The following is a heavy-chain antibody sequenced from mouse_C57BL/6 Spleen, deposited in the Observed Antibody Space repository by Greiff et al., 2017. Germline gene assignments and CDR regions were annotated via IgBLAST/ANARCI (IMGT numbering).Heavy chain of an antibody. Sequence: EVKVEESGGGLVQPGGSMKLSCVASGFTFSNYWMNWVRQSPEKGLEWVAQIRLKSDNYATHYAESVKGRFTISRDDSKSSVYLQMNNLRAEDTGIYYCTRYYGSSYWYFDVWGTGTTVTVSS. CDR3: TRYYGSSYWYFDV. CDR1: GFTFSNYW. CDR2: IRLKSDNYAT. J-gene: IGHJ1*03. V-gene: IGHV6-3*01. D-gene: IGHD1-1*01.